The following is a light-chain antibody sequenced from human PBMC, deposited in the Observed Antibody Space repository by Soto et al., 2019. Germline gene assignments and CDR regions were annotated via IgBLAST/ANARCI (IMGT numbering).Light chain of an antibody. V-gene: IGKV3-20*01. CDR2: GAS. Sequence: EIVLTQCPGALSLSPGERATLSCRASQSIRNSHSAWYQQKPGQAPRLLIYGASNRATGVSDRFSGSGSGTDFTLTITRLEPEDSAVYYCQQYDRSPLFGGGTKVEI. CDR1: QSIRNSH. J-gene: IGKJ4*01. CDR3: QQYDRSPL.